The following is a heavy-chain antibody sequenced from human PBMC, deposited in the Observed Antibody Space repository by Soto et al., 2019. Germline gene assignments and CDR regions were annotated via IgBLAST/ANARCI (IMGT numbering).Heavy chain of an antibody. V-gene: IGHV3-48*01. CDR1: GFTFSSYS. CDR3: XXXXXXXXXXXXXP. J-gene: IGHJ5*02. CDR2: ISSSSSTI. Sequence: EVQLVESGGGLVQPGGSLRLSCAASGFTFSSYSMNWXRXXXXXXXXWVSYISSSSSTIYYXDSVKGRFTISRDNAKXXXXXXXXXXXXXXXXXXXXXXXXXXXXXXXXXPWGQGTLVTVSS.